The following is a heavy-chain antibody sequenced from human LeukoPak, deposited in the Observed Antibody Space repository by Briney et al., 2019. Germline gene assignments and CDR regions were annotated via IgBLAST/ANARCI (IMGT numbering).Heavy chain of an antibody. CDR3: ARDTFGGAAFDY. D-gene: IGHD3-16*01. CDR2: INHSGST. V-gene: IGHV4-34*01. CDR1: GGSFSGYY. Sequence: LETLSLTCAVYGGSFSGYYWTWIRQPPGKGLEWIGEINHSGSTNYNPSLKSRVTISVDTSKNQFSLKLSSVTAADTAVYYCARDTFGGAAFDYWGQGTLVTVSS. J-gene: IGHJ4*02.